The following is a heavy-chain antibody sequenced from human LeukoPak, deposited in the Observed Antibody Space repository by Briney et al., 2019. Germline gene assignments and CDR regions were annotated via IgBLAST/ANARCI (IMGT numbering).Heavy chain of an antibody. CDR2: IYHSGST. D-gene: IGHD2-2*01. CDR3: ARDRRRTRAYQPHSKQYYYYGMDV. CDR1: GGSISSSNW. V-gene: IGHV4-4*02. J-gene: IGHJ6*02. Sequence: SGTLSLTCAVSGGSISSSNWWSWVRQPPGKGLEWIGEIYHSGSTNYNPSLKSRVTISVDKSKNQFSLKLSSVTAADAAVYYCARDRRRTRAYQPHSKQYYYYGMDVWGQGTTVTVSS.